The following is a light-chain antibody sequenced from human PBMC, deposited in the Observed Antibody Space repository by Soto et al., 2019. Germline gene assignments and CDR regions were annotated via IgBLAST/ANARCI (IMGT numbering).Light chain of an antibody. CDR1: QTVGSSF. J-gene: IGKJ1*01. CDR3: HQYGSSQT. CDR2: GAS. Sequence: EIVLTQSPGTLSLSPGERAALSCSASQTVGSSFLAWFQHKPGQAPRLLIYGASTRATGIPDRFSGSGSGTDFTLTISRLEPEDFAVYYCHQYGSSQTFGQGTKV. V-gene: IGKV3-20*01.